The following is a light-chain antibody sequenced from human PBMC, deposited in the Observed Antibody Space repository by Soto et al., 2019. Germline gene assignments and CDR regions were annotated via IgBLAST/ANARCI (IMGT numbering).Light chain of an antibody. J-gene: IGLJ1*01. Sequence: QSALTQPRSVSGSPGQSVTISCTGTSSDVGRYNYVSWYQRHAGKAPKLMVYEVSNRPSGVSNRFSGSKSGNTASLTISGLQAEDEADYHCSSYTSSSTYVFGTGTKLTVL. CDR1: SSDVGRYNY. V-gene: IGLV2-14*01. CDR2: EVS. CDR3: SSYTSSSTYV.